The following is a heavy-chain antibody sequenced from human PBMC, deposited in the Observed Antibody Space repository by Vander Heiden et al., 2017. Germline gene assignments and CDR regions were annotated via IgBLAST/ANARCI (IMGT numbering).Heavy chain of an antibody. Sequence: QVQLVESGGGVVQPGRSLRLSCAASGLHFSSFGMHWVRQAPGRGLEWVAAIRYDGNNKYYADSVKGRFTISRDNSKNTLYLQMKSLRAEDTAVYYCARDEVQQVVFYYYYGMDVWGQGTTVTVSS. D-gene: IGHD6-6*01. CDR3: ARDEVQQVVFYYYYGMDV. V-gene: IGHV3-33*01. J-gene: IGHJ6*02. CDR1: GLHFSSFG. CDR2: IRYDGNNK.